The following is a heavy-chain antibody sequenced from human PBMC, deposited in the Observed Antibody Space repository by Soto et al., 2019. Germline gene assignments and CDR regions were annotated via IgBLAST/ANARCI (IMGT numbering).Heavy chain of an antibody. V-gene: IGHV3-73*01. CDR3: TRRVNDGIVATDAYYFDY. D-gene: IGHD5-12*01. J-gene: IGHJ4*02. CDR2: IRSKANSYAT. CDR1: GFTFSGSA. Sequence: GGSLRLSCAASGFTFSGSAMHWVRQASGKGLEWVGRIRSKANSYATAYAASVKGRFTISRDDSKNTAYLQMNSLKTEDTAVYYCTRRVNDGIVATDAYYFDYWGQGTLVTVSS.